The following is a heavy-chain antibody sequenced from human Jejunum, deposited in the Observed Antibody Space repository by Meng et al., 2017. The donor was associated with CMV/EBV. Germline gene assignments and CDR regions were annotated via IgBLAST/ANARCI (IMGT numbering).Heavy chain of an antibody. CDR1: GFNFGGYS. J-gene: IGHJ4*02. CDR2: ITNTGSRI. D-gene: IGHD4-11*01. V-gene: IGHV3-21*01. Sequence: SWAASGFNFGGYSMNWVRQAPGKGLEWVASITNTGSRIYYGDSVKDRFTISRDNAENSLYLQMNSLRPEDTAVYYCARDNDFTNYYWGQGTLVTVSS. CDR3: ARDNDFTNYY.